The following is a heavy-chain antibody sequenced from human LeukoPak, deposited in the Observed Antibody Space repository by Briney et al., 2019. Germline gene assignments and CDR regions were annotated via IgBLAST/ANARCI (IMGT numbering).Heavy chain of an antibody. Sequence: SETLSLTCTVSGGSISSSSHYWGWVRQPPGKGLEWIGSIYYSGSTYYNPSLKSRVTISVDTSKNQFSLKLSSVTAADTAVYYCATGSYLHWGQGTLVTVSS. CDR3: ATGSYLH. V-gene: IGHV4-39*07. CDR1: GGSISSSSHY. J-gene: IGHJ4*02. CDR2: IYYSGST. D-gene: IGHD3-10*01.